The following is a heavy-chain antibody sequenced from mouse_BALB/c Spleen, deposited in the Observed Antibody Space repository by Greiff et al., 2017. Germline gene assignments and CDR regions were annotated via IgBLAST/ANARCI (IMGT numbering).Heavy chain of an antibody. D-gene: IGHD1-2*01. CDR3: ARSGYYGPYAMDY. J-gene: IGHJ4*01. Sequence: VQLQQSVAELMKPGASVKISCKATGYTFSSYWIEWVKQRPGHGLEWIGEILPGSGSTNYNEKFKGKATFTADTSSNTAYMQLSSLTSEDSAVYYCARSGYYGPYAMDYWGQGTSVTVSS. CDR1: GYTFSSYW. V-gene: IGHV1-9*01. CDR2: ILPGSGST.